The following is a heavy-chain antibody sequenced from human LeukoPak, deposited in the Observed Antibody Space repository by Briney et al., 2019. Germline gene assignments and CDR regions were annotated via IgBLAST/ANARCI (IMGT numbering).Heavy chain of an antibody. J-gene: IGHJ3*02. V-gene: IGHV3-33*01. CDR2: IWYDGSNK. D-gene: IGHD3-22*01. Sequence: GGSLRLSCAASGFTFSSYGMHWVRQAPGKGLEWVAVIWYDGSNKYYADSVKGRFTISRDNSKNTLYLQMNSLRAEDTAVYYCARGGIPRDPYDSSGYGDAFDIWGQGTMVTVSS. CDR3: ARGGIPRDPYDSSGYGDAFDI. CDR1: GFTFSSYG.